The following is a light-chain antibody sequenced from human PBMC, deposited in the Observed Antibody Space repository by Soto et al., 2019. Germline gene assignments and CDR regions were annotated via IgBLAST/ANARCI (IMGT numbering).Light chain of an antibody. V-gene: IGLV2-8*01. Sequence: QSVLTQPPSASGSPGQSVTISCTGTSSDVGGYNYVSWYQQHPGKAPKLMIYEVSKRPSGVPDRFSGSKSGNTASLTVAGLPAEDEADYYCSSYAGSNNFDVFGPGTKLTVL. CDR2: EVS. J-gene: IGLJ1*01. CDR3: SSYAGSNNFDV. CDR1: SSDVGGYNY.